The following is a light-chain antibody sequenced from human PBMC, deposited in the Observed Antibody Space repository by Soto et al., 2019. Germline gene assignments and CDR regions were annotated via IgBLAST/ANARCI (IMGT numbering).Light chain of an antibody. CDR3: QQYGGMWT. J-gene: IGKJ1*01. CDR2: DAS. V-gene: IGKV3-11*01. Sequence: DIVLTQSPSTLSLSPGERATLSCRASQSVSSYLAWYQQKPGQAPRLLIYDASNRATGIPARFSGSGSGTDFTLTISSLEPEDFAVYYCQQYGGMWTVGQGTKVDIK. CDR1: QSVSSY.